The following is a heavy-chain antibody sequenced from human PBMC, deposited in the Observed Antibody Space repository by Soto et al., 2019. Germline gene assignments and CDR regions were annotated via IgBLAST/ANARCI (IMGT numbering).Heavy chain of an antibody. CDR3: VKAGYTSGLL. D-gene: IGHD6-25*01. CDR2: IDSDDGKT. J-gene: IGHJ4*02. CDR1: GFTFSSYA. V-gene: IGHV3-23*01. Sequence: VHLLESGGGLIQPGGSLRLSCVASGFTFSSYAMNWVRQGPGTGLEWVAVIDSDDGKTYYANAVKGRFSISRDNSKNTLCLQMNSLRVEDTATYYCVKAGYTSGLLWGQGTLVTV.